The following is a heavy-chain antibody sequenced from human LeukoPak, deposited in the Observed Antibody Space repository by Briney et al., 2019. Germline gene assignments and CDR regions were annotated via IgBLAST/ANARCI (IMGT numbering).Heavy chain of an antibody. Sequence: ASVKVSCKASGGTFSSYAISWVRQATGQGLEWMGWMNPNSGNTGYAQKFQGRVTMTRNTSISTAYMELSSLRSEDTAVYYCARGRYDFWSGYYPRIFDYWGQGTLVTVSS. J-gene: IGHJ4*02. CDR3: ARGRYDFWSGYYPRIFDY. V-gene: IGHV1-8*02. CDR2: MNPNSGNT. CDR1: GGTFSSYA. D-gene: IGHD3-3*01.